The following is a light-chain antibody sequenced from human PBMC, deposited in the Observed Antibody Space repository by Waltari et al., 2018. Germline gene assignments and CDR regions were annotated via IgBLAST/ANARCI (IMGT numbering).Light chain of an antibody. CDR2: VDS. CDR3: ATWDNSLQEWV. V-gene: IGLV1-44*01. Sequence: QSVLTQPPSVSGTPGQTVTISCSGSSSNIGENFVNWHQQLPGVAPKLLIYVDSLLPSGGSDRFSGSRSGTSVSLVISGLQSEDEADYYCATWDNSLQEWVFGGGTKLTVL. J-gene: IGLJ3*02. CDR1: SSNIGENF.